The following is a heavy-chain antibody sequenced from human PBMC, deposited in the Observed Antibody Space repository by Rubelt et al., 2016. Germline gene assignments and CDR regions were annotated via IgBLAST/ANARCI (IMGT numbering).Heavy chain of an antibody. J-gene: IGHJ4*02. CDR1: GGSISSSSYY. CDR2: SNHSGST. V-gene: IGHV4-39*07. Sequence: QLQLQESGPGLVKPSETLSLTCTVSGGSISSSSYYWGWIRQPPGKGLEWIGESNHSGSTNYNPSLNSRVTISVDTSKNQFSLKLSSVTAADTAVYYCARTLSSSTSCYTHWGQGTLVTVSS. D-gene: IGHD2-2*02. CDR3: ARTLSSSTSCYTH.